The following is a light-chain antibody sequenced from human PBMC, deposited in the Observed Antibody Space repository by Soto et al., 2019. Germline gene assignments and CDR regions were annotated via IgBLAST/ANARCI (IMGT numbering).Light chain of an antibody. Sequence: QMTQSPSSLSASVGDRVTITCRASQGIRNYLAWYQQKPGKVPRLLIYAASTLQSGVPSRFSGSGSGTDFTLTISSLQPEDVATYYCQKYNYAPWTFGQGTKVEIK. CDR2: AAS. V-gene: IGKV1-27*01. CDR3: QKYNYAPWT. J-gene: IGKJ1*01. CDR1: QGIRNY.